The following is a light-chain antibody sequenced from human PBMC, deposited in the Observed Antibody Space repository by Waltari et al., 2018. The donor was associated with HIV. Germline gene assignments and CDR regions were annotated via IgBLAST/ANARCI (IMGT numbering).Light chain of an antibody. CDR2: LNSDGSH. CDR3: QTWDTGIRV. CDR1: SGHSNYD. J-gene: IGLJ3*02. V-gene: IGLV4-69*01. Sequence: QLVLTQSPSASASLGASVKFTCPLSSGHSNYDISWPQQQPEKGPRYLMKLNSDGSHSKGDGIPDRFSGSSSGAERYLTISSLQSEDEADYYCQTWDTGIRVFGGGTKLTVL.